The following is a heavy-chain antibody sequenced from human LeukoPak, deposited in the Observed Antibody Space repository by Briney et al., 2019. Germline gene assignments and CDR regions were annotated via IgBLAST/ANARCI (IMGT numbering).Heavy chain of an antibody. D-gene: IGHD3-22*01. CDR1: GFTFDDYA. CDR2: ISWNSGSI. V-gene: IGHV3-9*01. CDR3: ALISSCYYYGYFDY. Sequence: GGYLRLSSAAYGFTFDDYALHWVRQAPGKGLEWVSGISWNSGSIGYADSVKGRFTISRDNAKNSLYLQMNSLRAEDTALYYCALISSCYYYGYFDYWGQGTLVTVSS. J-gene: IGHJ4*02.